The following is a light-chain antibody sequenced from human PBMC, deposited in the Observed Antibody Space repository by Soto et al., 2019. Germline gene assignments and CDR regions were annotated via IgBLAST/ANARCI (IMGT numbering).Light chain of an antibody. V-gene: IGLV2-14*03. J-gene: IGLJ2*01. Sequence: QSVLTQPASVSAYPGQSITISCSGTSSDVGGYNYVSWYQQRPGKAPQLLIYDVTNRPSGVSYRFSGSKSGSTASLTISGLQAEDEADYYCSSYTTSTTVVFGGGTKVTVL. CDR1: SSDVGGYNY. CDR3: SSYTTSTTVV. CDR2: DVT.